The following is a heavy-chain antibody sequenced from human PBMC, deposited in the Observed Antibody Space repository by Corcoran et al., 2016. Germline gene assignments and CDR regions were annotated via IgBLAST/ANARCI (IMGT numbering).Heavy chain of an antibody. Sequence: QLQLQESGPGLVKPSETLSLTCTVSGGSISGSSNYWAWIRQPPGKGLEWIASIYYSGTTYYNPSLKSRVTILVDTSKNQFSLKLNSVTAADTAIHYCARVTKGGNSGWHLDLWGQGTLVTVSS. V-gene: IGHV4-39*07. CDR3: ARVTKGGNSGWHLDL. CDR2: IYYSGTT. J-gene: IGHJ4*02. D-gene: IGHD6-19*01. CDR1: GGSISGSSNY.